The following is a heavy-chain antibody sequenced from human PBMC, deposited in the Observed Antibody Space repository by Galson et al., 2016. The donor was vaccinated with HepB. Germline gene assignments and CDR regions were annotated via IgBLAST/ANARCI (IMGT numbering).Heavy chain of an antibody. CDR3: ATQPKWLQLSGWRYFDY. CDR2: FDPEDGET. D-gene: IGHD5-24*01. V-gene: IGHV1-24*01. Sequence: SVKVSCKVSGYTLTHLSIHWVRQAPGKGLEWMGGFDPEDGETIYAQKFQARVTMTEDTSTDTAYMELSSLRSEDTAVYFWATQPKWLQLSGWRYFDYWGQGTLVTVSS. CDR1: GYTLTHLS. J-gene: IGHJ4*02.